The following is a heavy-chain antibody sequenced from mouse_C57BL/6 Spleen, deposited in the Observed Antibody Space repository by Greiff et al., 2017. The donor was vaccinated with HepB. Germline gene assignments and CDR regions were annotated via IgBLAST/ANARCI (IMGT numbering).Heavy chain of an antibody. CDR1: GFTFSDYG. CDR2: ISSGSSTI. CDR3: AREITTVVAPWYFDV. J-gene: IGHJ1*03. V-gene: IGHV5-17*01. D-gene: IGHD1-1*01. Sequence: EVQLVESGGGLVKPGGSLKLSCAASGFTFSDYGMHWVRQAPEKGLEWVAYISSGSSTIYYADTVKGRFTISRDNAKNTLFLQMTSLRSEDTAMYYCAREITTVVAPWYFDVWGTGTTVTVSS.